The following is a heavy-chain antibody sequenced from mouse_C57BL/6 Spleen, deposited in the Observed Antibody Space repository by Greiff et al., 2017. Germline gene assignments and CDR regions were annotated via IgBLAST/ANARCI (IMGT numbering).Heavy chain of an antibody. CDR3: TTVITTVSRGDYFDY. CDR2: IDPEDGDT. CDR1: GFNIKDYY. Sequence: VQLKQSGAELVRPGASVKLSCTASGFNIKDYYMHWVKQRPEQGLEWIGRIDPEDGDTEYAPKFQGKATMTADTSSNTAYLQLSSLTSEDTAVYYCTTVITTVSRGDYFDYWGQGTTLTVSS. J-gene: IGHJ2*01. D-gene: IGHD1-1*01. V-gene: IGHV14-1*01.